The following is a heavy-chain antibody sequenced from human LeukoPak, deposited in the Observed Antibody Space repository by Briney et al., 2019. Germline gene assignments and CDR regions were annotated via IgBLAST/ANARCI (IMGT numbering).Heavy chain of an antibody. CDR3: AGHHPRNTVDF. CDR2: IYYSGTT. CDR1: GGSISSYY. V-gene: IGHV4-59*08. Sequence: TSETLSLTCTVSGGSISSYYWSWIRQPPGKGLEWIGYIYYSGTTNYNPSLKSRVTISLDTSKNQFSLKLSSVTAADTAVYYCAGHHPRNTVDFWGQGTLVTVSS. J-gene: IGHJ4*02. D-gene: IGHD2/OR15-2a*01.